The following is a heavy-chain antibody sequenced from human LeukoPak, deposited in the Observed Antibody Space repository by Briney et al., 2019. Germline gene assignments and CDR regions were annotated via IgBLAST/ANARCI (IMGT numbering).Heavy chain of an antibody. CDR1: GGSISSYY. D-gene: IGHD6-6*01. CDR2: IYYSGST. J-gene: IGHJ4*02. Sequence: DPSETLSLTCTVSGGSISSYYWSWIRQPPGKGLEWIGYIYYSGSTNYNPSLKSRVTISVDKSNNQFSLNLNSVTAADTAMYYCVRDIGARLPTVWGQGTLVTVSS. V-gene: IGHV4-59*12. CDR3: VRDIGARLPTV.